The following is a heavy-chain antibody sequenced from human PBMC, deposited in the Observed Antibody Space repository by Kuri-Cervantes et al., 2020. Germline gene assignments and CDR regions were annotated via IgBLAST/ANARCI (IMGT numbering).Heavy chain of an antibody. CDR2: INPNSGYT. J-gene: IGHJ6*03. D-gene: IGHD3-10*01. CDR3: ARVGYYGYYYYMDV. V-gene: IGHV1-2*02. CDR1: GFTFTGYY. Sequence: ASVKVSCKASGFTFTGYYIHWVRQAPGHGLEWMGWINPNSGYTDYAQKFQGRVTMTRDTSISTAYMEVSSLRSDDTAVYYCARVGYYGYYYYMDVWGKGTTVTVSS.